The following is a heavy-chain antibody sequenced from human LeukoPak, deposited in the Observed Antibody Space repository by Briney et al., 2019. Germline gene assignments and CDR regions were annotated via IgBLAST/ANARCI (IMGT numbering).Heavy chain of an antibody. CDR3: ARVLKTGTTGYYFDL. D-gene: IGHD3-9*01. CDR1: GGSIRDYY. J-gene: IGHJ2*01. V-gene: IGHV4-59*01. Sequence: SETLSLTCTVSGGSIRDYYWSWIRQPPGKGLECIGYIYYSGSTNYNPSLKSRVTISVDKSKNQFSLNLTSATAADTAIYYCARVLKTGTTGYYFDLWGRGTLVTVSS. CDR2: IYYSGST.